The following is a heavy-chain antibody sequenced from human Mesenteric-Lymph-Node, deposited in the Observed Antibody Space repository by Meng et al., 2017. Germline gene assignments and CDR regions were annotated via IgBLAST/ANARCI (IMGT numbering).Heavy chain of an antibody. D-gene: IGHD6-13*01. J-gene: IGHJ4*02. CDR2: ISSSGSSI. CDR3: ARDTQQLVFDY. Sequence: GESLKISCAASGFNFSDYYMSWIRQAPGKGLEWVSNISSSGSSIYYSDSVKGRFTISRDNAKSSLYLQMNSLRVEDTAVYYCARDTQQLVFDYWGQGTLVIVSS. V-gene: IGHV3-11*04. CDR1: GFNFSDYY.